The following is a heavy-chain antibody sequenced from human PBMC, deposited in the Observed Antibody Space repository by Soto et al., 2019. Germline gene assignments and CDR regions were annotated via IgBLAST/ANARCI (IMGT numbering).Heavy chain of an antibody. CDR1: GGTFSSYA. J-gene: IGHJ5*02. V-gene: IGHV1-69*01. CDR2: IIPIFGTA. D-gene: IGHD2-15*01. Sequence: QVQLVQSGAEVKKPGSSVKVSCKASGGTFSSYAISWVRQAPGQGLEWMGGIIPIFGTANCAQKFQGRVTITADESTSTAYMELSSLRSEDTAVYYCARDRMILGYCSGGSCFGWFDPWGQGTLVTVSS. CDR3: ARDRMILGYCSGGSCFGWFDP.